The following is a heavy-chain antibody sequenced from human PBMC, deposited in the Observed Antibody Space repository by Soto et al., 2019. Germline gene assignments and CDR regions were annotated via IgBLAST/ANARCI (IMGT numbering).Heavy chain of an antibody. V-gene: IGHV1-2*02. CDR2: INPNNGAT. J-gene: IGHJ4*02. Sequence: ASVKVSCKASGYTFTGYYMHWVRQAPGQGLEYMGWINPNNGATNSAEKFQGRVTMTRDTSISTAHMELSRLRSDDTAVYYCAILEQALDFWGQGSLVTVSS. CDR3: AILEQALDF. CDR1: GYTFTGYY.